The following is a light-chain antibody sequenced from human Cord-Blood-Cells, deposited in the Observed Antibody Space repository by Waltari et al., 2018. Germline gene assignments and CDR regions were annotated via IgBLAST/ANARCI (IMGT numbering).Light chain of an antibody. CDR2: GAS. CDR1: QSVSSN. Sequence: EIVMTQSQATLSVSPGERATLSCRASQSVSSNLAWDQQKPGQAPRRLIYGASTRATGIPARFSCSGSGTEFTLTISSLQSEDFAVYYCQQYNNWPPWTFGQGTKVEIK. V-gene: IGKV3-15*01. CDR3: QQYNNWPPWT. J-gene: IGKJ1*01.